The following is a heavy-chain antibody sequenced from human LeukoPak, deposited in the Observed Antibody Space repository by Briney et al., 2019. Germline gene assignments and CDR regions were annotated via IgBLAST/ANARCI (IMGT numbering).Heavy chain of an antibody. CDR1: GGSFSGYY. D-gene: IGHD6-13*01. V-gene: IGHV4-59*01. CDR3: ARNSPSSAAGTFDY. CDR2: IYYSGST. J-gene: IGHJ4*02. Sequence: SETLSLTCAVYGGSFSGYYWSWIRQPPGKGLEWIGYIYYSGSTNYNPSLKSRVTISVDTSKNQFSLKLSSVTAADTAVYYCARNSPSSAAGTFDYWGQGTLVTVSS.